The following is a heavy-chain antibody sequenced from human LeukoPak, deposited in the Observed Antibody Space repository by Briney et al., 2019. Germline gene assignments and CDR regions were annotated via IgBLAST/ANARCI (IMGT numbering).Heavy chain of an antibody. J-gene: IGHJ4*02. CDR3: GRSGYSYGYHY. V-gene: IGHV5-51*01. CDR2: IYPGDSDT. D-gene: IGHD5-18*01. Sequence: GESLKISCKGSGSDFTRYWIGWVRQMPGKGLEWMGIIYPGDSDTKYSPSFQGQVTISADKSINTAYLQWSSLKASDSAMYYCGRSGYSYGYHYWGQGTRDTVSP. CDR1: GSDFTRYW.